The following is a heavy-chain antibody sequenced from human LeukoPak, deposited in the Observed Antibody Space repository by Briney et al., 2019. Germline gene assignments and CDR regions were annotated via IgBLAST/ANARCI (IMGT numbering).Heavy chain of an antibody. J-gene: IGHJ6*02. V-gene: IGHV4-39*07. Sequence: SETLSLTCTVSGGSISSSSYYWGWIRQPPGKGLEWIGSIYYSGSTYYNPSLKSRVTISVDTSKNQFSLKLSSVTAADTAVYYCARTPHVVVTATLYYYYGMDVWGQGTTVTVSS. CDR2: IYYSGST. CDR1: GGSISSSSYY. CDR3: ARTPHVVVTATLYYYYGMDV. D-gene: IGHD2-21*02.